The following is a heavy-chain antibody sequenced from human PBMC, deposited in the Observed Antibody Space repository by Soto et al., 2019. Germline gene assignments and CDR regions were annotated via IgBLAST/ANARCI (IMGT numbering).Heavy chain of an antibody. D-gene: IGHD3-10*01. J-gene: IGHJ6*02. CDR2: ILNDGSNR. CDR3: ARDDEYSGNGMDV. V-gene: IGHV3-33*01. CDR1: GFTFSNYG. Sequence: QVQLVESGGGVVQPGRSLRLSCAASGFTFSNYGMHWVRQAPGKGLEWVAVILNDGSNRYHADSVKDRFIISRDNSKNTLYLQMNSLRAEDTAVYYCARDDEYSGNGMDVWGQGTTVTVS.